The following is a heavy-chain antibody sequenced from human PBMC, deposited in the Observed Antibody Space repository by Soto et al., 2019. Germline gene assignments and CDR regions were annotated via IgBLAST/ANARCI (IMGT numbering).Heavy chain of an antibody. J-gene: IGHJ4*02. CDR2: IYYSGST. CDR3: ARPGRDWGALHY. CDR1: NDSISTYY. V-gene: IGHV4-59*08. Sequence: QVQLQESGPGLVKPSETLSLTCTVSNDSISTYYWTWIRQPPGKGLEWIGFIYYSGSTNYNPSLPSRVTISVDTSKNQFSRKMNSVTAADTAVYYCARPGRDWGALHYWGQGTLVTVSS. D-gene: IGHD7-27*01.